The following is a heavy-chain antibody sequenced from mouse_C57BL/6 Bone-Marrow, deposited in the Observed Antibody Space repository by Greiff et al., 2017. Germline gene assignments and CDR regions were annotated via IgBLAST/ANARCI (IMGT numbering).Heavy chain of an antibody. CDR2: ISNGGGST. CDR3: AIHTAYYYYAMDY. Sequence: EVHLVESGGGLVQPGGSLKLSCAASGFTFSDYYMYWVRQTPEKRLEWVAYISNGGGSTYYPDTVKGRFTISRDNAKNTLYLQMSRLKSEDTSMYYCAIHTAYYYYAMDYWGQGTSVTVSS. V-gene: IGHV5-12*01. CDR1: GFTFSDYY. J-gene: IGHJ4*01. D-gene: IGHD6-1*01.